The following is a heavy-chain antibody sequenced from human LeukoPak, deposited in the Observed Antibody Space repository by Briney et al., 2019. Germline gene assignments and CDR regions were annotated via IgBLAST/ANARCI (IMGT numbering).Heavy chain of an antibody. CDR1: GFTFSSYA. CDR3: AELGITMIGGV. D-gene: IGHD3-10*02. CDR2: ISYDGSNK. J-gene: IGHJ6*04. V-gene: IGHV3-30*04. Sequence: GGSLRLSCAASGFTFSSYAMHWVRQAPGKGLEWVAIISYDGSNKYYADSVKGRFTISRDNAKNSLYLQMNSLRAEDTAVYYCAELGITMIGGVWGKGTTVTISS.